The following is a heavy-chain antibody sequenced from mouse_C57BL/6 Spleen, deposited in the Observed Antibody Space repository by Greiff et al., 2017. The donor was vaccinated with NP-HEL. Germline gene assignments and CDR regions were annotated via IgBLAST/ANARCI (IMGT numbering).Heavy chain of an antibody. Sequence: VKLMESGAELVKPGASVKISCKASGYAFSSYWMNWVKQRPGKGLEWIGQIYPGDGDSNYNGKFKGKATLTADKSSSTAYMQLSSLTSEDSAVYFCAREDNQYYFDYWGQGTTLTVSS. J-gene: IGHJ2*01. CDR2: IYPGDGDS. D-gene: IGHD1-3*01. V-gene: IGHV1-80*01. CDR3: AREDNQYYFDY. CDR1: GYAFSSYW.